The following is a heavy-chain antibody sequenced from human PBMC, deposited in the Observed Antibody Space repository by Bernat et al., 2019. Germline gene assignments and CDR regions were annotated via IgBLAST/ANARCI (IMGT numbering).Heavy chain of an antibody. D-gene: IGHD7-27*01. J-gene: IGHJ4*02. V-gene: IGHV1-8*01. CDR3: ARSPPNWGVDY. CDR2: VSPNSGNT. CDR1: EYTFTSYD. Sequence: QVQLVQSGAEVKTPGASVKVSCKASEYTFTSYDFNWVRQATGQGLEWMGWVSPNSGNTGYAQKFQGRVTMTRDTSISTVYMELSNLRSEDTAVYYCARSPPNWGVDYWGQGTLVTVSS.